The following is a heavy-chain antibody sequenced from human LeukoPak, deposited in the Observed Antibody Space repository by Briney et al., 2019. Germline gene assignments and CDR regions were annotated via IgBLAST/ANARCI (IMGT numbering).Heavy chain of an antibody. Sequence: GESLKISCKGSGYNFPTYWIGWVRQMPGRGLEWMGFIYPGDSDTKYSPSFQGRVTISVDESISTAYLQWSSLKASDTAMYYCAIHAHYFDKSGYGSWGQGTLVTVSS. CDR1: GYNFPTYW. J-gene: IGHJ4*02. CDR3: AIHAHYFDKSGYGS. CDR2: IYPGDSDT. V-gene: IGHV5-51*01. D-gene: IGHD3-22*01.